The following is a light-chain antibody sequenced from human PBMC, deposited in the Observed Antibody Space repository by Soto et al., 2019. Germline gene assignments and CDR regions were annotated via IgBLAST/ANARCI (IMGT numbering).Light chain of an antibody. J-gene: IGKJ1*01. CDR2: GAS. CDR1: QSVSSK. CDR3: QHYNDWPPTWS. Sequence: EIVMTQSPATLSVSPGERATLSCRTSQSVSSKLAWYQQKPGQAPRVLIYGASTMATGIPARFSGSGSGTEFPLTINSLQSDDFAFYYCQHYNDWPPTWSFGQGTRVDIK. V-gene: IGKV3-15*01.